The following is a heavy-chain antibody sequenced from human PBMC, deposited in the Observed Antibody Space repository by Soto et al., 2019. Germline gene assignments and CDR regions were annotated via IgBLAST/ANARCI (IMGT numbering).Heavy chain of an antibody. D-gene: IGHD6-19*01. CDR3: ARAGWSGPKSYYFQY. CDR1: GGSINSNFW. J-gene: IGHJ4*02. Sequence: SETLSLTCAVSGGSINSNFWWSWVRQSPGKTLEWIGEVYHSGSTSYNPSLESRVSISVDKSKNQFSLKLNSVTAADTAVYYCARAGWSGPKSYYFQYWGQGNLVTVS. CDR2: VYHSGST. V-gene: IGHV4-4*02.